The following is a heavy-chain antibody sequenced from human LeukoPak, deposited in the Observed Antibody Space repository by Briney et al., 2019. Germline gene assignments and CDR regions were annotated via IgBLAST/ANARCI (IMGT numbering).Heavy chain of an antibody. V-gene: IGHV3-23*01. D-gene: IGHD2-8*01. CDR2: ISGSGRST. CDR3: AKGHTPAKWILIPNNWFDP. J-gene: IGHJ5*02. Sequence: GGSLRLSCAASRITFSNYVMSWVRQVPGKGLEWVSAISGSGRSTYYADSVKGRFTTSRDNSKNTLYLQMNSLRAEDTAVYYCAKGHTPAKWILIPNNWFDPWGQGTLVTVSS. CDR1: RITFSNYV.